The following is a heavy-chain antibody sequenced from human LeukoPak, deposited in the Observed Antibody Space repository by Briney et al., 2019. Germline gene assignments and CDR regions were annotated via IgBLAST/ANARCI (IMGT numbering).Heavy chain of an antibody. CDR2: IIPIFGTA. Sequence: SVKVSCKASGGTFSSYAISWVRQAPGQGLEWMGGIIPIFGTANYAQKFQGRVTITADESTSTAYMELSSLRSEDTAVYYCARNAVPDRPFSGMDVWGRGTTVTVSS. V-gene: IGHV1-69*01. J-gene: IGHJ6*04. CDR1: GGTFSSYA. D-gene: IGHD2-2*01. CDR3: ARNAVPDRPFSGMDV.